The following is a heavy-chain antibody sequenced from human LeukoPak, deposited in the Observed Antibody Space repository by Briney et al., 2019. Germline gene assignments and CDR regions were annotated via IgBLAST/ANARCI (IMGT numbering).Heavy chain of an antibody. CDR2: ISSSSSTI. CDR3: ARAHKGGYYYYYGMDV. CDR1: GFTFSSYS. D-gene: IGHD3-16*01. J-gene: IGHJ6*02. V-gene: IGHV3-48*02. Sequence: GGSLRLSCAASGFTFSSYSMNWVRQAPGKGLEWVSYISSSSSTIYYADSVKGRFTISRDNAKNSLYLQMNSLRDEDTAVYYCARAHKGGYYYYYGMDVWGQGTTVTVSS.